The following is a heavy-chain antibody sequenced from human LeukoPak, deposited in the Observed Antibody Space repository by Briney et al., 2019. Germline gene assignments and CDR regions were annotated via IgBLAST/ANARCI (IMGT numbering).Heavy chain of an antibody. V-gene: IGHV4-34*01. CDR2: INHSGST. Sequence: PSETLSLTCAVYGGSFSGYYWSWIRQPPGTGLEWIGEINHSGSTNYNPSLKSRVTISVDTSKNQFSLKLSSVTAADTAVYYCARGRGIVVVTAIISKYYFDYWGQGTLVTVSS. CDR1: GGSFSGYY. J-gene: IGHJ4*02. CDR3: ARGRGIVVVTAIISKYYFDY. D-gene: IGHD2-21*02.